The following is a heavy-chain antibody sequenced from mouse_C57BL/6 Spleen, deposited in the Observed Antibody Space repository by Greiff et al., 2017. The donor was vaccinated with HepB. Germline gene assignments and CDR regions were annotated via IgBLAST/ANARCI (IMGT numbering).Heavy chain of an antibody. CDR2: IYPRSGNT. CDR1: GYTFTSYG. D-gene: IGHD1-1*01. Sequence: QVQLQQSGAELARPGASVKLSCKASGYTFTSYGISWVKQRTGQGLEWIGEIYPRSGNTYYNEKFKGKATLTADKSSSTAYMELRSLTSEDSAFSFCGVPIITTVLDYWGQGTTLTVSS. CDR3: GVPIITTVLDY. J-gene: IGHJ2*01. V-gene: IGHV1-81*01.